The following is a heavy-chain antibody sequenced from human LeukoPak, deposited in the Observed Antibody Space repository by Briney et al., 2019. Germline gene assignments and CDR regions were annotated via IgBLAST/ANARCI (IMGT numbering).Heavy chain of an antibody. CDR2: ISWDGGTT. V-gene: IGHV3-43D*04. D-gene: IGHD4-23*01. CDR3: ARGGYGGVFDY. Sequence: GGSLRLSCAASGSDFDDYMMHWVRQVPGKGLEWVSLISWDGGTTNYADSVKGRFTISRDNSKNSLYFLMNDLTAEDTAFYYCARGGYGGVFDYWGQGTLVTVSS. J-gene: IGHJ4*02. CDR1: GSDFDDYM.